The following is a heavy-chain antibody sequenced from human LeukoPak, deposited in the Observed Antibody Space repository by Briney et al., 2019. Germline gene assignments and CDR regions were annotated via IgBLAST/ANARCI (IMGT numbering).Heavy chain of an antibody. Sequence: GGSLRLSCAASGFTFSSYWMSWVRQAPGKGLEWVANIKQDGSEKYYADSVKGRFTISRDNSKNTLYLQMNSLRAEDTAVYYCASLSSSSFDYWGQGTLVTVSS. CDR3: ASLSSSSFDY. V-gene: IGHV3-7*01. CDR2: IKQDGSEK. J-gene: IGHJ4*02. D-gene: IGHD6-6*01. CDR1: GFTFSSYW.